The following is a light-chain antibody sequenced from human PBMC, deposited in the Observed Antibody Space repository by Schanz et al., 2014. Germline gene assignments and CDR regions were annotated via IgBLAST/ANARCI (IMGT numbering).Light chain of an antibody. CDR2: EAT. V-gene: IGLV2-23*01. CDR1: SSDVGSYKL. CDR3: CSYAGDTPYVA. J-gene: IGLJ2*01. Sequence: QSALTQPASVSGSPGQSVTISCTGISSDVGSYKLVSWYQQHPGKAPKLMIYEATKRPSGVSDRFSGSKSGKTASLTISGLQTEDEADYYCCSYAGDTPYVALGGGTKLTVL.